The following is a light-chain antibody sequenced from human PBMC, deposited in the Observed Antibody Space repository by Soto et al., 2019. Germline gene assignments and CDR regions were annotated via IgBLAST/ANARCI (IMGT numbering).Light chain of an antibody. CDR1: QSISSY. CDR2: GAS. CDR3: QQRSNWPLT. Sequence: EVVLTQSPDTLSLPPGERATLSCRASQSISSYLAWYQQKPGQAPRLLIYGASTRATDIPGRFSGSGSGTEFTLTISSLQSEDFAVYYCQQRSNWPLTFGGGTKVDIK. J-gene: IGKJ4*01. V-gene: IGKV3-11*01.